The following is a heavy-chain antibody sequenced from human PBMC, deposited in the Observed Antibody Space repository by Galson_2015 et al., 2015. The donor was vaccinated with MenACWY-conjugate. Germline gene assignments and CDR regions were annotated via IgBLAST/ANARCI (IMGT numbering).Heavy chain of an antibody. CDR2: IYPGDSDT. V-gene: IGHV5-51*01. CDR3: ARLLGLTTVTTSNWFDP. J-gene: IGHJ5*02. CDR1: GYSFTSYW. D-gene: IGHD4-17*01. Sequence: QSGAEVKKPGESLKISCKGSGYSFTSYWIGWVRQMPGKGLEWMGIIYPGDSDTRYSPSFQGQVTISAGKSISTAYLQWSSLKASDTAMYYCARLLGLTTVTTSNWFDPWGQGTLVTVSS.